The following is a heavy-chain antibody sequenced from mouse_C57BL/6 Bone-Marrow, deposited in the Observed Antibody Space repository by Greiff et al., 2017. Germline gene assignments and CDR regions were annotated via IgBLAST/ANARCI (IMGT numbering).Heavy chain of an antibody. J-gene: IGHJ1*03. CDR2: ISYDGSN. V-gene: IGHV3-6*01. D-gene: IGHD1-1*01. CDR1: GYSITSGYY. Sequence: ESGPGLVKPSQSLSLTCSVTGYSITSGYYWNWIRQFPGNKLEWMGYISYDGSNTYNPSPKNRISITRAPTKYQFLLKLNSVTTEDTATNYWARGNYYYGSSYDWYFDVWGTGTTVTVSS. CDR3: ARGNYYYGSSYDWYFDV.